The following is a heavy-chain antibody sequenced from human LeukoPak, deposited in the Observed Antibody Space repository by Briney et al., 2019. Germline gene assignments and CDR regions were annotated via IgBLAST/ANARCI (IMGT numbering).Heavy chain of an antibody. CDR2: ISGSGGST. J-gene: IGHJ4*02. CDR1: GFTFSSYA. D-gene: IGHD2-15*01. CDR3: AKGSIVVVVAGYYFDY. V-gene: IGHV3-23*01. Sequence: TGGSLRLSCAASGFTFSSYAMSWVRQAPGKGLEWVSAISGSGGSTYYADSVKGRFTISRDNSKNTLYLQMNSLRAEDTAVYYCAKGSIVVVVAGYYFDYWGQGTLVTVSS.